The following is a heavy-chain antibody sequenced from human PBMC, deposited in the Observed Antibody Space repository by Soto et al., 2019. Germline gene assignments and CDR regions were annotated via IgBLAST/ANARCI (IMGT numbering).Heavy chain of an antibody. J-gene: IGHJ4*02. V-gene: IGHV3-30*18. Sequence: LRLSCAASGFTFSSYGMHWVRQAPGKGLEWVAVISYDGSNKYYADSVKGRFTISRDNSKNTLYLQMNSLGAEDTAVYYCAKDRSLVRGPMPYWGQGTLVTVSS. CDR2: ISYDGSNK. CDR3: AKDRSLVRGPMPY. CDR1: GFTFSSYG. D-gene: IGHD3-10*01.